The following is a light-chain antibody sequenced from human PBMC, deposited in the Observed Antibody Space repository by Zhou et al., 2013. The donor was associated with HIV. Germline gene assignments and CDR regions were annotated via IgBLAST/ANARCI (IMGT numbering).Light chain of an antibody. CDR2: EVS. CDR1: SSDVGGYNY. J-gene: IGLJ2*01. V-gene: IGLV2-8*01. Sequence: QSALTQPPSASGSPGQSVTISCTGTSSDVGGYNYVSWYQQHPGKAPKLILYEVSKRPSGVPDRFSGSKSGTSASLTITGLQAEDEADYYCQSFDTTLRGSLFGGGTKLTVL. CDR3: QSFDTTLRGSL.